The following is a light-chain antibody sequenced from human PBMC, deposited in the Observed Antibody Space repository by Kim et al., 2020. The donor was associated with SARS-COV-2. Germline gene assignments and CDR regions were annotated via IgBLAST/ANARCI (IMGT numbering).Light chain of an antibody. Sequence: GKTETNSCTRSSGSIASNYVQWYQQRPGSAPTTVIYEDNQRPAGVPNRFSGSIDSSSNSASLTISGLKTEDEADYDCQSYDSSNVVFGGGTQLTVL. CDR1: SGSIASNY. CDR2: EDN. J-gene: IGLJ2*01. V-gene: IGLV6-57*03. CDR3: QSYDSSNVV.